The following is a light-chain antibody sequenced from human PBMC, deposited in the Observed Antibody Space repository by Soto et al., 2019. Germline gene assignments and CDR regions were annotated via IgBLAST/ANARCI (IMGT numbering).Light chain of an antibody. CDR2: GAS. J-gene: IGKJ1*01. CDR1: ERIGSNY. V-gene: IGKV3-20*01. CDR3: QQYSRSLPWT. Sequence: EIVLTQSPGNLSLSPGERATLSCRASERIGSNYLAWYQQKPGQAPRLLIYGASTRAAGTPDRFSGSGSGTDFTLTISRLEPEDFALFYCQQYSRSLPWTFGQGTKVEI.